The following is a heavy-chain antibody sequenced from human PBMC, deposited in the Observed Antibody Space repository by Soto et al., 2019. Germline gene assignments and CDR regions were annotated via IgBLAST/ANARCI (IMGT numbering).Heavy chain of an antibody. CDR1: GYTFTRYG. Sequence: QVQLVQSGAEVKKPGSSVKVSCKASGYTFTRYGISSVGRGPARGREWWGWISVYNGNTTNAQKLQRRVTMTTDTSTSTAYMELRSLRSDDTDVYYCARDLPVEEVSSRAGLFDYWGQGNLVTVSS. CDR3: ARDLPVEEVSSRAGLFDY. J-gene: IGHJ4*02. CDR2: ISVYNGNT. V-gene: IGHV1-18*01.